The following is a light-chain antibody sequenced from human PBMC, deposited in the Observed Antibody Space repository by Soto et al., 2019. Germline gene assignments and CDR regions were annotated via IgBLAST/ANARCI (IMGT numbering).Light chain of an antibody. Sequence: QSVLTQPPSASGTPGQRVTISCSGSSSNIGSNTVDWYQQLPGTAPKLLIYNNNQRPSGVPDRFSGSKSGTSASLAISGLQSEDEADYYCAAWDNSLKGSVFGTGTKLTVL. CDR3: AAWDNSLKGSV. J-gene: IGLJ1*01. CDR1: SSNIGSNT. V-gene: IGLV1-44*01. CDR2: NNN.